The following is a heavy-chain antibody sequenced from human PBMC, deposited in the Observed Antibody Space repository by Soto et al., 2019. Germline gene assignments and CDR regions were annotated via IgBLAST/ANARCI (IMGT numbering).Heavy chain of an antibody. CDR2: INHSGST. CDR1: GGSSSGYY. CDR3: ARVRWYCTNGVCYTPPWFDP. D-gene: IGHD2-8*01. J-gene: IGHJ5*02. V-gene: IGHV4-34*01. Sequence: PSETLSLTCAVYGGSSSGYYWSWIRQPPGKGLEWIGEINHSGSTNYNPSLKSRVTISVDTSKNQFSLKLSSVTAADTAVYYCARVRWYCTNGVCYTPPWFDPWGQGTLVTVSS.